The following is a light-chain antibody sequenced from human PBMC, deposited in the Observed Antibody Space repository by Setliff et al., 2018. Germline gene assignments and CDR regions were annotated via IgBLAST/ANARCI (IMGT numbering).Light chain of an antibody. V-gene: IGLV2-14*03. CDR3: CAYTASTTYV. J-gene: IGLJ1*01. CDR1: INDVGAYDL. CDR2: DVS. Sequence: QSALTQPASVSGSPGQSITISCSGTINDVGAYDLVSWYQQHPGKAPKLIIFDVSNRPSGVSHRFSGSKSGNTASLTISGLQADDEADYYCCAYTASTTYVFVNGTKVTVL.